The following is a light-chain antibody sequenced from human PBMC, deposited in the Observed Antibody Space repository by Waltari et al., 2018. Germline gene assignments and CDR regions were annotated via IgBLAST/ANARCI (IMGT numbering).Light chain of an antibody. Sequence: DVVMTQSPLSLPVTLGQPASISCRPSQGLVHSDGKTDLNWFQQRPGQSPRRLIYKGSTRDSGVPDRFSGSGSGTDFTLRISTVEAEDVGIYYCIQYTHWPWTFGPGTKVDIK. J-gene: IGKJ3*01. CDR1: QGLVHSDGKTD. V-gene: IGKV2-30*02. CDR2: KGS. CDR3: IQYTHWPWT.